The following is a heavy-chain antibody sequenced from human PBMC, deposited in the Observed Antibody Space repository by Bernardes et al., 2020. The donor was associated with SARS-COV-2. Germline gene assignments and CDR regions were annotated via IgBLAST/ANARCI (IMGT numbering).Heavy chain of an antibody. V-gene: IGHV4-59*11. CDR2: SYFTGGT. CDR1: GEPISGHY. Sequence: SETLSLTCNVSGEPISGHYWIWVRQPPGKGLEWIGHSYFTGGTAYNPSPNTRVTISVDTSKSQFSLTLTSVTAADTAVYYCARGASSWSSTSVLTYWGQGALVTVSS. D-gene: IGHD2-15*01. J-gene: IGHJ4*02. CDR3: ARGASSWSSTSVLTY.